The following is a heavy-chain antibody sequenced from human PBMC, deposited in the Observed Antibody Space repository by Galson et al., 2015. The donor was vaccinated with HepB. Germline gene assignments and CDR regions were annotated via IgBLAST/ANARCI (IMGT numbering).Heavy chain of an antibody. D-gene: IGHD2-8*01. CDR3: AKDRWDLLRMGAFDV. CDR2: LSWNSGSY. Sequence: SLRLSCAASGFTFDNFAMHWVRRVPGKGLEWVSGLSWNSGSYGYADSVKGRFTISRDNSKNSLYLQMNSLRPEDTAVYYCAKDRWDLLRMGAFDVWGQGTLVTVSS. J-gene: IGHJ3*01. V-gene: IGHV3-9*01. CDR1: GFTFDNFA.